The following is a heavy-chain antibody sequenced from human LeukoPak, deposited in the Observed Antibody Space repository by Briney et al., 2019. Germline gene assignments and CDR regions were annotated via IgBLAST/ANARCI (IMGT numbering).Heavy chain of an antibody. Sequence: ASVKVSRKASGYTFTGYYMHWVRQAPGQGLEWMGWINPNSGGTNYAQKFQGRVTMTRDTSISTAYMELSRLRSDDTAVYYCARDTYYDSSGYYFDAFDIWGQGTMVTVSS. CDR3: ARDTYYDSSGYYFDAFDI. CDR1: GYTFTGYY. CDR2: INPNSGGT. V-gene: IGHV1-2*02. D-gene: IGHD3-22*01. J-gene: IGHJ3*02.